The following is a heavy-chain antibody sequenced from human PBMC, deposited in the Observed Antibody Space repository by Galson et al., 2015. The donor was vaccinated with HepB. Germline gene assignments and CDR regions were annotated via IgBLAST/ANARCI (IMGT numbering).Heavy chain of an antibody. Sequence: SVKVSCKASGYTFTAYYIHWVRQAPGQGLEWVGWINPNSGGTKYAQKFQGRVTMTRDTSISTAYTELSRVRSDDTAVYYCASGPKDFEYWGQGSLVTVSS. J-gene: IGHJ4*02. V-gene: IGHV1-2*02. CDR1: GYTFTAYY. CDR2: INPNSGGT. CDR3: ASGPKDFEY.